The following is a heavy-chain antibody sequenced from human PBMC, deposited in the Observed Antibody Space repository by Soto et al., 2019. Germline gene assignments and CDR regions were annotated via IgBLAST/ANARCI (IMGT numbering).Heavy chain of an antibody. CDR2: IIPIFGTA. V-gene: IGHV1-69*13. CDR3: ARAASQWLVPNWFDP. J-gene: IGHJ5*02. CDR1: GGTFSSYA. Sequence: SVKVSCKASGGTFSSYAISWVRQAPGQGLEWMGGIIPIFGTANYAQKFQGRVTITADESTSTAYMEPSSLRSEDTAVYYCARAASQWLVPNWFDPWGQGTLVTVSS. D-gene: IGHD6-19*01.